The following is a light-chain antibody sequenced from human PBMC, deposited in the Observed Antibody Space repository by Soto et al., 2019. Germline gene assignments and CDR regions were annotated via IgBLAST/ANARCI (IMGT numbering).Light chain of an antibody. J-gene: IGKJ1*01. CDR1: QSVSSNS. CDR2: GAS. V-gene: IGKV3-20*01. CDR3: QQYDTSTGT. Sequence: EIVLTQTPGTLSLSPGERTTLSCRASQSVSSNSLAWFQQKPGQAPRLLISGASSRATGIPDRFSGSGSGTDFTLTIIRLEPEDFAVYDCQQYDTSTGTFGQGTKV.